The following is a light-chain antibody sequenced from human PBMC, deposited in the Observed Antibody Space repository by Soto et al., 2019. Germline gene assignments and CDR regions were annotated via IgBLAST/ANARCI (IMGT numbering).Light chain of an antibody. V-gene: IGKV3D-15*01. CDR3: QQYNTWPRA. CDR2: GVS. CDR1: QSVSIN. J-gene: IGKJ1*01. Sequence: EIVMTQSPATLSVSPGERATLSCRASQSVSINLAWYQQKPGQAPRLLIYGVSTRATGIPARFSGSGSGTEFTLTISSLQSEDFAVYYCQQYNTWPRAFGQGTKVEIK.